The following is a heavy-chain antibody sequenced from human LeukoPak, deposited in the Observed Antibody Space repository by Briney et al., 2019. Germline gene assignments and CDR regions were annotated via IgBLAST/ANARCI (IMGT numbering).Heavy chain of an antibody. Sequence: SSETLSLTCTVSGGSISNYYWTWIRQPPGKGLEWIGYVFYTGSTNYNPSLKSRVTMSVDTSKKQFSLRLSSVTASDTAMYYCPSHRFSATYYEDFWGQGTLVTVSS. CDR3: PSHRFSATYYEDF. V-gene: IGHV4-59*08. D-gene: IGHD1-26*01. CDR1: GGSISNYY. CDR2: VFYTGST. J-gene: IGHJ4*02.